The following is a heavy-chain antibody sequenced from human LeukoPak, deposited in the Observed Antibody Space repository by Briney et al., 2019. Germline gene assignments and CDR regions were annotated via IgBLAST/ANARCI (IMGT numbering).Heavy chain of an antibody. V-gene: IGHV3-30*02. Sequence: GGSLRLSCAASGFTFSSYGMHWVRQAPGKGLEWVAFIRYDGSNKYYADSVKGRFTISRDNSKNTLYLQMNSLRAEDTAVYYCARDYWPFWSGYSVNWYFDLWGRGTLVTVSS. CDR3: ARDYWPFWSGYSVNWYFDL. J-gene: IGHJ2*01. CDR1: GFTFSSYG. CDR2: IRYDGSNK. D-gene: IGHD3-3*02.